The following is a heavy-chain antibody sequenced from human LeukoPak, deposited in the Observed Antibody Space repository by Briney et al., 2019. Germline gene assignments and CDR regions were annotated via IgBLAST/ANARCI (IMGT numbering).Heavy chain of an antibody. CDR1: GFTFSSYG. Sequence: PGGSLRLSCAASGFTFSSYGMSWARQAPGKGLEWVSAISGSGGSTYYADSVKGRFTISRDNSKNTLYLQMNSLRAEDTAVYYCAKSFYWYQLGVDYWGQGTLVTVSS. D-gene: IGHD2-2*01. J-gene: IGHJ4*02. CDR3: AKSFYWYQLGVDY. CDR2: ISGSGGST. V-gene: IGHV3-23*01.